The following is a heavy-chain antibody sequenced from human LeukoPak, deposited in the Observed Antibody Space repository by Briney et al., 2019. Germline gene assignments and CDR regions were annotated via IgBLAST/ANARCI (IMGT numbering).Heavy chain of an antibody. J-gene: IGHJ4*02. CDR3: ARGSVNFDS. Sequence: SGTLSLTCTVSGGSISSYYVSWIRQPPGKGLEWIGYISYTGSTDYNPSLNSRVTISVDMSKNQFSLKVSSVTAADTAVYYCARGSVNFDSWGQGTLVTVSS. CDR2: ISYTGST. V-gene: IGHV4-59*01. CDR1: GGSISSYY.